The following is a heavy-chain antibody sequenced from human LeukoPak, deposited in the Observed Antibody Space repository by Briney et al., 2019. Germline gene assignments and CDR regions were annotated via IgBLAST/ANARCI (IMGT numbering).Heavy chain of an antibody. CDR3: ALSSGYSLPSY. Sequence: GGSLRLSCAASGFTFSSYSMNWVRQAPGKGLGWVSYLGSSDITIYYADSVKGRFTISRDNAKNSLYLQMNSLRAEDTAVYYCALSSGYSLPSYWGQGTLVTVSS. D-gene: IGHD3-22*01. CDR2: LGSSDITI. V-gene: IGHV3-48*01. CDR1: GFTFSSYS. J-gene: IGHJ4*02.